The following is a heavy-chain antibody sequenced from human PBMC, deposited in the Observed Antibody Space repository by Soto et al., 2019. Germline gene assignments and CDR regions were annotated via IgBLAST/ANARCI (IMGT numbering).Heavy chain of an antibody. CDR3: ASGDSSGYYYGGFDH. V-gene: IGHV1-24*01. J-gene: IGHJ5*02. CDR1: GYTLTELS. CDR2: FDPEDGET. Sequence: ASVKVSCKVSGYTLTELSMHWVRQAPGKGLEWMGGFDPEDGETIYAQKFQGRVTMTEDTSTDTAYMELSSLRSEDTAVYYCASGDSSGYYYGGFDHWGQGILVTVSS. D-gene: IGHD3-22*01.